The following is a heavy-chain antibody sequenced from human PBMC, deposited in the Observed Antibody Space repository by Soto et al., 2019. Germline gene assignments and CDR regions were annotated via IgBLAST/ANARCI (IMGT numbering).Heavy chain of an antibody. CDR3: ARLLGGWLDSVAFEL. D-gene: IGHD6-19*01. CDR1: GDIIFSNSAV. Sequence: QTPPLTCSISGDIIFSNSAVWNWIRQSPSRCVGWVGKTYDRSKWYNDYAVSVKSRITINPDRSKNQFSLQLSSVIPVDTAGYYFARLLGGWLDSVAFELWGQGTMVTVSS. V-gene: IGHV6-1*01. CDR2: TYDRSKWYN. J-gene: IGHJ3*01.